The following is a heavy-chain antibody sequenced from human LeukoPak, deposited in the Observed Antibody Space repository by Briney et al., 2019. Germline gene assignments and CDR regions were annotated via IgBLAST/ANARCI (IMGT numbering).Heavy chain of an antibody. CDR3: ARDLRATYYYDSSSTAFDY. V-gene: IGHV1-18*01. D-gene: IGHD3-22*01. CDR1: GYTFTSYG. J-gene: IGHJ4*02. CDR2: ISAYNGNT. Sequence: ASVKVSCKASGYTFTSYGISWVRQAPGQGLEWMGWISAYNGNTNYAQKLQGRVTMTTDTSTSTAYMELRGLRSDDTAVYYCARDLRATYYYDSSSTAFDYWGQGTLVTVSS.